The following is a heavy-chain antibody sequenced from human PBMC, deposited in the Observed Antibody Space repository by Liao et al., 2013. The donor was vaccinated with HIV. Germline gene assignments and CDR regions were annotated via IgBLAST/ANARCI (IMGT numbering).Heavy chain of an antibody. CDR1: GGSISRGPYY. J-gene: IGHJ4*02. Sequence: QLQLQESGPGLVKPSETLSLTCSVSGGSISRGPYYLGWVRQAPGTGLEWIATVYYTGLTDYNPSLKSRVTMSVDTSKNQFSLNMRSMTAADTAVYYCATVRRGSAPLYYFDFWGQGALVTISS. CDR3: ATVRRGSAPLYYFDF. CDR2: VYYTGLT. V-gene: IGHV4-39*07. D-gene: IGHD3-10*01.